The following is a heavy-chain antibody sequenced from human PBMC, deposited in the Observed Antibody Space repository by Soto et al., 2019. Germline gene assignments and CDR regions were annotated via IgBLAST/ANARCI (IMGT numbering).Heavy chain of an antibody. V-gene: IGHV3-64*01. CDR3: VRRVSENYDY. D-gene: IGHD1-7*01. CDR1: GFTFSSYD. Sequence: EVQLAESGGGMVQPGGSLSLSCVASGFTFSSYDMHWVRQAPGKGLEYVSSISSNGGTTYYGTSVKGRFTISRDNSKNTLYLQMGSLRAEDMSVYYFVRRVSENYDYWGQGTLVSVSS. CDR2: ISSNGGTT. J-gene: IGHJ4*02.